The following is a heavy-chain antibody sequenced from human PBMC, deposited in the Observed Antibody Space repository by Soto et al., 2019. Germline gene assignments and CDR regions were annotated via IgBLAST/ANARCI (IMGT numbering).Heavy chain of an antibody. CDR2: IIPIFGTA. J-gene: IGHJ3*02. CDR1: GGTFSSYA. D-gene: IGHD3-3*01. CDR3: ARDRDFWSGYYKLLFGI. Sequence: QVQLVQSGAEVKKPGSSVKVSCKASGGTFSSYAISWVRQAPGQGLEWMGGIIPIFGTANYAQKFQGRVTTTADESTSTAYMELSRLRSEDTAVYYCARDRDFWSGYYKLLFGIWGQGTMVTVSS. V-gene: IGHV1-69*01.